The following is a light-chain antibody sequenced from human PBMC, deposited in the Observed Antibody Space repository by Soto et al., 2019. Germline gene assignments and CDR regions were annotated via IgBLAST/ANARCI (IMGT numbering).Light chain of an antibody. V-gene: IGKV1-5*03. CDR3: QHYSTYPYT. CDR2: MAS. Sequence: DLQMTQSPSTLSASVGDRVTITCRASQSILSYLAWYQQKPGKAPKLLIYMASNLESAVPSRFSGSGFGTEFTLTISSLQPDDFATYYCQHYSTYPYTFGQGSKLEIK. J-gene: IGKJ2*01. CDR1: QSILSY.